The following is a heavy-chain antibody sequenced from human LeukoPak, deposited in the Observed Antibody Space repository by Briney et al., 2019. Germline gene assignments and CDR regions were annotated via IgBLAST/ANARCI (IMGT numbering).Heavy chain of an antibody. D-gene: IGHD5-24*01. CDR1: GFTSSTYT. Sequence: GGSLRLSCEVSGFTSSTYTMNWVRQAPGKGLEWVSSISSSSIYIYYADSVKGRFTISGDNAKNSLYLQISSLRAEDTAMYYCAREERDGYNYYWYFDLWGRGTLVTVSS. CDR2: ISSSSIYI. CDR3: AREERDGYNYYWYFDL. J-gene: IGHJ2*01. V-gene: IGHV3-21*01.